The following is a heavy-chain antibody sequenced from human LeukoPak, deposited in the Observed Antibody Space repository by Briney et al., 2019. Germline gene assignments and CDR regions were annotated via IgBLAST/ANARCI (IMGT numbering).Heavy chain of an antibody. V-gene: IGHV4-59*01. CDR1: GGSISSYY. CDR2: IYYSGGT. CDR3: ARDLERDYYYYMDV. J-gene: IGHJ6*03. D-gene: IGHD3-3*01. Sequence: PSETLSLTCTVSGGSISSYYWSWIRQPPGKGLEWIGYIYYSGGTNYNPSLKSRVTISVDTSKNQFSLKLSSVTAADTAVYYCARDLERDYYYYMDVWGKGTTVTVSS.